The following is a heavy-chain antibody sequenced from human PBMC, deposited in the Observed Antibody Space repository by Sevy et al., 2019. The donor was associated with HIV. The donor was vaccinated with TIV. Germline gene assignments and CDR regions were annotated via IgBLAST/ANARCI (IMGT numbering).Heavy chain of an antibody. CDR2: IYYSGST. CDR1: GGSISSSSYY. D-gene: IGHD2-15*01. Sequence: SETLSLTCTVSGGSISSSSYYWGWIRQPPGKGLEWIGRIYYSGSTYYNPSLKSRVIISVDTSKNQFSLKLGSVTAADTAVYYCARRRRVVVVVAATTPFDYWGQGTLVTVSS. J-gene: IGHJ4*02. CDR3: ARRRRVVVVVAATTPFDY. V-gene: IGHV4-39*01.